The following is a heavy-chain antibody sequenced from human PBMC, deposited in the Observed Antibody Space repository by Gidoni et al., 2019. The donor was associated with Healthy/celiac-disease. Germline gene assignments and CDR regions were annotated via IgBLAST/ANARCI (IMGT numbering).Heavy chain of an antibody. J-gene: IGHJ5*02. D-gene: IGHD6-13*01. CDR2: IYYSWST. V-gene: IGHV4-30-4*01. Sequence: QVQLQESGPGLVKPSQTLSLTCTVYGGSISSGDYDWSWIRPPPGKGLEWIGYIYYSWSTYYNPSLTSRVTIAVDTSTNQFSLKLSSVTAADTAVYYCARALAAAGSNCFDPWGQGTLVTVSS. CDR1: GGSISSGDYD. CDR3: ARALAAAGSNCFDP.